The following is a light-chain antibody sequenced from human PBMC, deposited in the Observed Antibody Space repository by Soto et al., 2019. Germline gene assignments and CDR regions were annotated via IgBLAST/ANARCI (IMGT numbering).Light chain of an antibody. CDR1: SSDVGAYNC. CDR3: SSYTSSGNSV. J-gene: IGLJ1*01. V-gene: IGLV2-14*01. CDR2: DVS. Sequence: QSALTQPASVAGSPGQSIAISCTGTSSDVGAYNCVSWYQQHPGKAPKLMIYDVSNRPSGVSNRFSGSKSGNTASLTISGLQAEDEADYYGSSYTSSGNSVFGPGTKRTVL.